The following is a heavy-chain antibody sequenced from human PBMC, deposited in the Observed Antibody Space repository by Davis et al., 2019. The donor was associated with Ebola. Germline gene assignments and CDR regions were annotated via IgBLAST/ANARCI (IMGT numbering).Heavy chain of an antibody. Sequence: PGGSLRLSCAASGFTFSSYSMNWVRQAPGKGLEWVSYISSSGSTIYYADSVKGRFTISRDNAKNSLYLQMNSLRAEDTAVYYCARPLRFLEWFKGYYGMDVWGQGTTVTVSS. CDR1: GFTFSSYS. D-gene: IGHD3-3*01. CDR2: ISSSGSTI. CDR3: ARPLRFLEWFKGYYGMDV. J-gene: IGHJ6*02. V-gene: IGHV3-48*04.